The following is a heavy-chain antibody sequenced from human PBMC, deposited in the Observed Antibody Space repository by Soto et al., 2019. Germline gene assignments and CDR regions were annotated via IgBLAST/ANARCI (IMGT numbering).Heavy chain of an antibody. D-gene: IGHD1-1*01. V-gene: IGHV1-24*01. J-gene: IGHJ4*02. Sequence: QVQLLQSGAEVKKPGASVKVSCKVSGHTLTELSMHWVRQAPGRGLEWMCGFDPEDGETISAQKFQGRVTMTEDTSTDSTYMELTSRRSENTAVYYCAAGGTRWLHSPFDDWGQGTLVTISS. CDR1: GHTLTELS. CDR2: FDPEDGET. CDR3: AAGGTRWLHSPFDD.